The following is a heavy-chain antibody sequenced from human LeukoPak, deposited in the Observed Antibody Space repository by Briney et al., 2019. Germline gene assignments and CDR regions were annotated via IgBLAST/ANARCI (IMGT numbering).Heavy chain of an antibody. CDR1: GGSISSSSYY. Sequence: SETLSLTCTVSGGSISSSSYYWGWLRQPPGKGLEWIGSIYYSGSTYYNPSLKSRVTISVDTSKNQFSLKLSSVTAADTAVYYCARETGITMVRGVWRSDAFDIWGQGTMVTVSS. CDR3: ARETGITMVRGVWRSDAFDI. D-gene: IGHD3-10*01. V-gene: IGHV4-39*07. J-gene: IGHJ3*02. CDR2: IYYSGST.